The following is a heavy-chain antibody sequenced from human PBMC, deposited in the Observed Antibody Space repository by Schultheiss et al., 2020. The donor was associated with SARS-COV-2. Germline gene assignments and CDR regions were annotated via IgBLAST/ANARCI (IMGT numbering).Heavy chain of an antibody. D-gene: IGHD3-22*01. Sequence: GGSLRLSCAASGFTFDDYAMHWVRQAPGKGLEWVSGISWNSGSIGYADSVKGRFTISRDNSKNTLYLQMNSLRAEDTAVYYCARADYYDSSGPTYYFDYWGQGTLVTVSS. CDR1: GFTFDDYA. V-gene: IGHV3-9*01. CDR3: ARADYYDSSGPTYYFDY. CDR2: ISWNSGSI. J-gene: IGHJ4*02.